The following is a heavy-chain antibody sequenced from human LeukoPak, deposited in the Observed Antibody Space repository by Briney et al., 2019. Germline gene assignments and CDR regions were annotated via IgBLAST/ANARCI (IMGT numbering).Heavy chain of an antibody. CDR2: ISASGGST. Sequence: PGGSLRLSCAESGFTFGSHEMHWVRQAPGKGLEWVSGISASGGSTYYADSVKGRFTISRDNSRNTFFLQMNSLRVEDTALYYCASRDPCSGGSCYGIDYWGQGTLVTVSS. D-gene: IGHD2-15*01. CDR1: GFTFGSHE. CDR3: ASRDPCSGGSCYGIDY. J-gene: IGHJ4*02. V-gene: IGHV3-23*01.